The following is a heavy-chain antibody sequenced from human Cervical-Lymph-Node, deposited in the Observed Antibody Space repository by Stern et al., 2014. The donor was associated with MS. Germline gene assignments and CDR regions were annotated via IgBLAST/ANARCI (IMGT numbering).Heavy chain of an antibody. CDR1: DGYLSISDYY. CDR2: VSYGGSA. V-gene: IGHV4-39*01. Sequence: QLQLQESGPGLVKPSETLSLSCTVSDGYLSISDYYGVWIRQPPGEGLEWVGTVSYGGSAYYNPSLKSRVTLSKDTSTNQFSLHLNSVTAADTAVYYCARFKTGTILNYWGQGTLVTVSS. CDR3: ARFKTGTILNY. J-gene: IGHJ4*02. D-gene: IGHD1-7*01.